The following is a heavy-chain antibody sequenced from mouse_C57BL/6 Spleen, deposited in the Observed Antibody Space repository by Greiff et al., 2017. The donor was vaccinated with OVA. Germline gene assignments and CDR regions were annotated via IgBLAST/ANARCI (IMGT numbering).Heavy chain of an antibody. Sequence: QVQLKQPGAELVKPGASVKMSCKASGYTFTSYWITWVKQRPGQGLEWIGDIYPGSGSTNYNEKFKGKATLTVDTSSSTAYMQLSSLTSEDSAVYFGARGGYDYDGDWYFDVWGTGTTVTVSS. V-gene: IGHV1-55*01. CDR3: ARGGYDYDGDWYFDV. CDR1: GYTFTSYW. D-gene: IGHD2-4*01. CDR2: IYPGSGST. J-gene: IGHJ1*03.